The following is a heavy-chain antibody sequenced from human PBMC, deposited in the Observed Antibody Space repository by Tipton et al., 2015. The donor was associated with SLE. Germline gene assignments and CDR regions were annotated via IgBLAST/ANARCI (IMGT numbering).Heavy chain of an antibody. V-gene: IGHV4-59*01. D-gene: IGHD7-27*01. CDR1: GGSISSYY. CDR2: IYYSGST. J-gene: IGHJ4*02. Sequence: LRLSCTVSGGSISSYYWSWIRQPPGKGLEWIGYIYYSGSTNYNPSLKSRVTISVDTYKNQFSLKLSSVTAADTAVYYCARAVNWGLFDYWGQGTLVTVSS. CDR3: ARAVNWGLFDY.